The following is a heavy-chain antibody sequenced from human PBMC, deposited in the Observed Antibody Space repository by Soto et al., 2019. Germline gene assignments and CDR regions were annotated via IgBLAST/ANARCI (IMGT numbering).Heavy chain of an antibody. D-gene: IGHD3-3*01. J-gene: IGHJ4*02. Sequence: TLSLTCTVSGGSISSGDYYWSWIRQPPGKGLEWIGYIYYSGSTYYNPSLKSRVTISVDTSKNQFFLKLSSVPAADTAVYYCARAPDFWSGSTTRRYYFDYWGQGTLVTVSS. CDR3: ARAPDFWSGSTTRRYYFDY. CDR2: IYYSGST. CDR1: GGSISSGDYY. V-gene: IGHV4-30-4*01.